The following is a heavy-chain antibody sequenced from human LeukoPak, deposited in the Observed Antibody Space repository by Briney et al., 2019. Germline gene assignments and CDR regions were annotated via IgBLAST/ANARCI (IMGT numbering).Heavy chain of an antibody. V-gene: IGHV4-39*07. D-gene: IGHD3-22*01. CDR2: INHSGST. CDR3: ARRVSRITMIVVVISWFDP. J-gene: IGHJ5*02. Sequence: SETLSLTCTVSGGSISSSSYYWGWIRQPPGKGLEWIGEINHSGSTNYNPSLKSRVTISVDTSKNQFSLKLSSVTAADTAVYYCARRVSRITMIVVVISWFDPWGQGTLVTVSS. CDR1: GGSISSSSYY.